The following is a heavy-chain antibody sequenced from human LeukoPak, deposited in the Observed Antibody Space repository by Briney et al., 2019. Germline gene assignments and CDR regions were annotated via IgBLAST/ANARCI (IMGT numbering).Heavy chain of an antibody. J-gene: IGHJ3*02. D-gene: IGHD1-26*01. CDR1: GGSISSSSYY. Sequence: SETLSLTCTVSGGSISSSSYYWGWIRQPPGKGLEWIGSIYYSGSTYYNPSLKSRVTISVDTSKNQFSLKLSSVTAADTAVYYCARAYSGSYWYALDIWGQGTMVTVSS. V-gene: IGHV4-39*01. CDR3: ARAYSGSYWYALDI. CDR2: IYYSGST.